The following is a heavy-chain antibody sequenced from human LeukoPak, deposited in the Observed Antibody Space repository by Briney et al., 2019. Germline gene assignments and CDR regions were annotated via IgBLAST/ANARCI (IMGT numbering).Heavy chain of an antibody. CDR1: GGSISSGGYY. J-gene: IGHJ5*02. D-gene: IGHD6-19*01. CDR2: IYYSGST. V-gene: IGHV4-31*03. CDR3: AATNIKAVAGSHNWFDP. Sequence: SETLSLTCTVSGGSISSGGYYWSWIRQHPGKGLEWIGYIYYSGSTYYNPPLKSRVTISVDTSKNQFSLKLSSVTAADTAVYYCAATNIKAVAGSHNWFDPWGQGTLVTVSP.